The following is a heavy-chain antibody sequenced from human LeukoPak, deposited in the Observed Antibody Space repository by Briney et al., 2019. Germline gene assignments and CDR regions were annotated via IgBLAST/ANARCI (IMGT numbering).Heavy chain of an antibody. J-gene: IGHJ6*02. CDR1: GYTFTRFY. CDR2: INPSGGST. Sequence: ASVKVSCKASGYTFTRFYIHWVRQAPGQGLEWMGIINPSGGSTNYAQKFQGRVTMTRDSSTSTVYMELSSLRSEDTAVYYCARDLSSGWYGAYYYYGMDVWGQGTTVTVSS. D-gene: IGHD6-19*01. CDR3: ARDLSSGWYGAYYYYGMDV. V-gene: IGHV1-46*01.